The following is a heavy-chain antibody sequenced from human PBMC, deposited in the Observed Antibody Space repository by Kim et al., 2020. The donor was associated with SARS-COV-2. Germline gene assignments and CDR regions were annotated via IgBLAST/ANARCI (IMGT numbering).Heavy chain of an antibody. Sequence: GGSLRLSCAASGFTFSNAWMSWVRQAPGKGLEWVGRIKSKTDGGTTDYAAPVKGRFTISRDDSKNTLYLQMNSLKTEDTAVYYCTTETDIVVVPAPYWGQGTMVTVSS. CDR1: GFTFSNAW. J-gene: IGHJ4*02. D-gene: IGHD2-2*01. V-gene: IGHV3-15*01. CDR2: IKSKTDGGTT. CDR3: TTETDIVVVPAPY.